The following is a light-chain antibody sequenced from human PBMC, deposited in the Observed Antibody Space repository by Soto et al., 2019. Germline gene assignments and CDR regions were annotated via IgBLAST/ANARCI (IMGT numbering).Light chain of an antibody. CDR3: QSYDSSLSGCV. CDR1: SSNIGAGYD. V-gene: IGLV1-40*01. Sequence: QSVLTQPPSVSGAPGQRVTISCTGSSSNIGAGYDVHWYQQLPGTAPKLLIYGNNNRPSGVPDRFSGSKSATSDSLAITGLQAEDEADYYCQSYDSSLSGCVFGGGTQLTVL. CDR2: GNN. J-gene: IGLJ3*02.